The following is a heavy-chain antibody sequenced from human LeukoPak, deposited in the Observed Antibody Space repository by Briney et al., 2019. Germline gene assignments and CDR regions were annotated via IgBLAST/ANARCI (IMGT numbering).Heavy chain of an antibody. CDR1: GGTFSSYA. V-gene: IGHV1-69*13. CDR3: ATSPGGGNYYDSSGFDY. J-gene: IGHJ4*02. D-gene: IGHD3-22*01. CDR2: IIPIFGTA. Sequence: SVKVSCKASGGTFSSYAISWVRQAPGQGLEWMGGIIPIFGTANYAQKFQGRVTITADESTSTAYMELSSLRSEDTAVYYCATSPGGGNYYDSSGFDYWGQGTLVTVSS.